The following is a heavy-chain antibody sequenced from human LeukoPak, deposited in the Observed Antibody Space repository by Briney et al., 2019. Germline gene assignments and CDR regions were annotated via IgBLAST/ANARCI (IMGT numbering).Heavy chain of an antibody. D-gene: IGHD5-18*01. CDR2: INPSGGST. CDR3: SRDRNTAMPANDY. J-gene: IGHJ4*02. Sequence: ASVKLSCTASGYTFTSYYMHWVRQAPGQGLEWMGIINPSGGSTNYAQKFQGRVTMTRDTSTSTVYMELSSLRSEDTAVYYCSRDRNTAMPANDYWGQGTLVTVSS. CDR1: GYTFTSYY. V-gene: IGHV1-46*03.